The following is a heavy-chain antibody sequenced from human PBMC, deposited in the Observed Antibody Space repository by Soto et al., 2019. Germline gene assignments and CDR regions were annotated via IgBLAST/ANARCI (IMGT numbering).Heavy chain of an antibody. D-gene: IGHD5-12*01. V-gene: IGHV1-69*06. Sequence: SVKVSCKASGGTFSSYAISWVRQAPGQGLEWMGGIIPIFGTANYAQKFQGRVTITADKSSSTAYMELSSLRSEDTAVYYCARAPGDGYNFPFDYWGQGTLVTVSS. CDR2: IIPIFGTA. CDR1: GGTFSSYA. J-gene: IGHJ4*02. CDR3: ARAPGDGYNFPFDY.